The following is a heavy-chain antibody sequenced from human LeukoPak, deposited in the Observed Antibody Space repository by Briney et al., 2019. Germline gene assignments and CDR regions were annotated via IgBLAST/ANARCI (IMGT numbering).Heavy chain of an antibody. CDR2: ISGFSDIT. D-gene: IGHD6-25*01. Sequence: PGGSLRLSCAASGFTFSSYVMSWVRHTPGKGLEWVSAISGFSDITYYADSVKGRFTISRDNSGNTLYLKMNSLRAEDTAVYYCAKGSASGQTYYFDYWGQGTLVTVSS. V-gene: IGHV3-23*01. CDR1: GFTFSSYV. CDR3: AKGSASGQTYYFDY. J-gene: IGHJ4*02.